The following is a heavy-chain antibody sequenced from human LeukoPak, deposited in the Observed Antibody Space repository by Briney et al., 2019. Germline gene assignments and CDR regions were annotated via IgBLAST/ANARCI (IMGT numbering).Heavy chain of an antibody. D-gene: IGHD3-16*01. J-gene: IGHJ4*02. V-gene: IGHV3-33*01. CDR3: ARDGTYYDYVWGSYPPDY. CDR1: GFTFSSYG. Sequence: GGSLRLSCAASGFTFSSYGMHWVRQAPGKGLEWVAVIWYDGSNKYYADSVKGRFTISRDNSKNTLYLQMNSLRAEDTAVYYCARDGTYYDYVWGSYPPDYWGQGTLVTVSS. CDR2: IWYDGSNK.